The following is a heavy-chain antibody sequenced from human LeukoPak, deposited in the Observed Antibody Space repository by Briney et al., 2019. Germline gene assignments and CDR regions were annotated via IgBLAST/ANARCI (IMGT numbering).Heavy chain of an antibody. Sequence: GESLKISCKGSGYSFTSYWIGWVRQMPGKGLEWMGIIYPGDSDTRYSPSFQGQVTVSADKSISTAYLQWSSLKASDTAMYYCARRIMAVAGKGYFDYWGQGTLVTVSS. V-gene: IGHV5-51*01. CDR1: GYSFTSYW. J-gene: IGHJ4*02. CDR2: IYPGDSDT. CDR3: ARRIMAVAGKGYFDY. D-gene: IGHD6-19*01.